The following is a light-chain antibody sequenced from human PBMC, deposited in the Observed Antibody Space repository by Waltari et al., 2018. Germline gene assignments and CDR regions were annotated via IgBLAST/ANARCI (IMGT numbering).Light chain of an antibody. CDR3: MQATQLIT. CDR1: QSLASGDGNTY. V-gene: IGKV2-24*01. J-gene: IGKJ5*01. Sequence: DIEMTQTPLSSPVTLGQPASIPCKSSQSLASGDGNTYLNWLQQRPGQPPRLLIYRIFNRFSGVPDRFSGSGAGTDFTLHISRVEAEDVGVYYCMQATQLITFGQGTRLEIK. CDR2: RIF.